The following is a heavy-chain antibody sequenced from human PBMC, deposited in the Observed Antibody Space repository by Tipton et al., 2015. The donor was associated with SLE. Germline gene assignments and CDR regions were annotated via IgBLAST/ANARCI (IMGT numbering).Heavy chain of an antibody. CDR2: IYYSGST. J-gene: IGHJ4*02. D-gene: IGHD2-8*01. Sequence: GLVKPSQTLTLTCTVSGGSITSKNYFWNWIRQPAGKTLEWIGSIYYSGSTYYNPSLKSPVTLSIDTSKNQFSLKMRSVTAADTAVYFCARGYCSDGVCYGFGFFDYWGQGNLVTVSS. V-gene: IGHV4-39*07. CDR3: ARGYCSDGVCYGFGFFDY. CDR1: GGSITSKNYF.